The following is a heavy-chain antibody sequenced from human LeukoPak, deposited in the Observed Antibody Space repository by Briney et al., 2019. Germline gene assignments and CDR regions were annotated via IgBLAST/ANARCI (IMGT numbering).Heavy chain of an antibody. CDR3: ARPGVRGVIKNWFDP. Sequence: SETLSLTCTVSGYSISSGYYWGWIRQPPGKGLEWIGSIYHSGSTYYNPSLKSRVTISVDTSKNQFSLKLSSVTAADTAVYYCARPGVRGVIKNWFDPWGQGTLVTVSS. CDR1: GYSISSGYY. CDR2: IYHSGST. D-gene: IGHD3-10*01. J-gene: IGHJ5*02. V-gene: IGHV4-38-2*02.